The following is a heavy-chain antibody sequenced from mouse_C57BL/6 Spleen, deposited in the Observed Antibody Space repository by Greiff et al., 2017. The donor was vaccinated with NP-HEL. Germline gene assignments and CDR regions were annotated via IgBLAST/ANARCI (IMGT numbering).Heavy chain of an antibody. V-gene: IGHV1-50*01. CDR2: IDPSDSYT. CDR3: ARSDTTVGY. D-gene: IGHD1-1*01. J-gene: IGHJ2*01. Sequence: QVQLQQSGAELVKPGASVKLSCKASGYTFTSYWMQWVKQRPGQGLEWIGEIDPSDSYTNYNQQFKGKATLTVDTSSSTAYMQLSSLTSEDSAVYYCARSDTTVGYWGQGTTLTVSS. CDR1: GYTFTSYW.